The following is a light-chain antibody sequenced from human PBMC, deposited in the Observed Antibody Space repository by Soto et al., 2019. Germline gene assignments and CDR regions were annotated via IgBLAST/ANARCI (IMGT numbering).Light chain of an antibody. CDR3: QQYNNWPPRT. CDR1: QSISNS. Sequence: EIVMTQSPASLSVSPGETATLSCRASQSISNSLAWYQQKPGQAPSLLIYGASTRATGIPARFSGSESGTEFPLTISSLQSEDSALYYCQQYNNWPPRTFGQGTKLEIK. J-gene: IGKJ2*01. V-gene: IGKV3-15*01. CDR2: GAS.